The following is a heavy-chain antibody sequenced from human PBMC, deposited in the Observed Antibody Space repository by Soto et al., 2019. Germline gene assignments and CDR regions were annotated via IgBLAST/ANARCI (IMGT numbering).Heavy chain of an antibody. CDR3: AKDKSWETPYYFDP. CDR2: ISYDGSNK. CDR1: GFTFSSYG. J-gene: IGHJ4*02. D-gene: IGHD6-13*01. Sequence: GGSLRLSCAASGFTFSSYGMHWVRQAPGKGLEWVAVISYDGSNKYYADSVKGRFTISRDNSKNTLYLQMNSLRAEDTAVYYCAKDKSWETPYYFDPWGQGTLVTVSS. V-gene: IGHV3-30*18.